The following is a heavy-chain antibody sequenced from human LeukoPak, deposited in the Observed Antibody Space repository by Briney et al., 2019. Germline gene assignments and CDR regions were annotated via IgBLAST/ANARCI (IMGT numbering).Heavy chain of an antibody. Sequence: KPSETLSLTCTASGGPITSGSYYWGWIRQPPGKGLEWIGNIYYSGSTYYNPSLKSRVTMSVDTSKNQFSLKLSSVTAADTAVYYCARYDFWSSHFDYWGQGTLVTVSS. CDR1: GGPITSGSYY. CDR3: ARYDFWSSHFDY. J-gene: IGHJ4*02. CDR2: IYYSGST. V-gene: IGHV4-39*07. D-gene: IGHD3-3*01.